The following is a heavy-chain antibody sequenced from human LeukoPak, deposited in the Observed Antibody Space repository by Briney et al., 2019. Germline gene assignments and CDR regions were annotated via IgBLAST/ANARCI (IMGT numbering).Heavy chain of an antibody. CDR3: ARDGGNYCSSTSCYADY. J-gene: IGHJ4*02. V-gene: IGHV3-21*01. CDR2: VSTGSNYI. Sequence: PGGSLRLSCTASGFTFSSYSLNWVRQAPGKGLEWVSSVSTGSNYIYYADSVKGRFTISRGNDKNSLYLQMNSLRVEDTAVYYCARDGGNYCSSTSCYADYWGQGTLVTVSS. D-gene: IGHD2-2*01. CDR1: GFTFSSYS.